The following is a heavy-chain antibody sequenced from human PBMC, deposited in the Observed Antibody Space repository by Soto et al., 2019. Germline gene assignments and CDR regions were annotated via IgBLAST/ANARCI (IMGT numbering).Heavy chain of an antibody. CDR1: GGSISSGGYY. V-gene: IGHV4-61*08. CDR2: IYYSGST. J-gene: IGHJ4*02. CDR3: ARHNYGSGSTYFDY. Sequence: SETLALTCTVSGGSISSGGYYWSWIRQPPGKGLEWIGYIYYSGSTNYNPSLKSRVTISVDTSKNQFSLKLNSMTAADTAVYYCARHNYGSGSTYFDYWGQGTLVTVSS. D-gene: IGHD3-10*01.